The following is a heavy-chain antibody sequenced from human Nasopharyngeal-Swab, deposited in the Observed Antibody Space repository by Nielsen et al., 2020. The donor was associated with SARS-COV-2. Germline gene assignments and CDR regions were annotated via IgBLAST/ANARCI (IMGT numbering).Heavy chain of an antibody. CDR3: ARRGYGGSGSCYFYYYMDV. CDR1: GYNFTTYW. J-gene: IGHJ6*03. D-gene: IGHD4-23*01. V-gene: IGHV5-51*01. CDR2: IYPGDSDT. Sequence: GESLKISCKGSGYNFTTYWIGWVRQMPGKGLEWMGIIYPGDSDTRYSPSFQGQVTISADKSISTAYLQWSSLKASDTVMYYCARRGYGGSGSCYFYYYMDVWGKGTTVIVSS.